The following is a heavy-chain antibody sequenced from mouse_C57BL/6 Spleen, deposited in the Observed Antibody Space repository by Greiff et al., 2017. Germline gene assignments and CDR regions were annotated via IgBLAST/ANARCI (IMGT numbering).Heavy chain of an antibody. CDR3: AKSGLYYGNHVYFDV. CDR1: GYTFTSYW. D-gene: IGHD2-1*01. J-gene: IGHJ1*03. CDR2: INPSSGYT. Sequence: VQLQQSGAELAKPGASVKLSCKASGYTFTSYWMHWVKQRPGQGLEWIGYINPSSGYTKYNQKFKDKATLATDKSSRTAYMQLSILTYEDSAFYYCAKSGLYYGNHVYFDVWGTGTTVTVSS. V-gene: IGHV1-7*01.